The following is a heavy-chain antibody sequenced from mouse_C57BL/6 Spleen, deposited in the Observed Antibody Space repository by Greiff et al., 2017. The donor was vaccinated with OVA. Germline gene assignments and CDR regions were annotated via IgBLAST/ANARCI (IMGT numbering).Heavy chain of an antibody. Sequence: QVQLQQSGAELVKPGASVKISCKASGYAFSSYWMNWVKQRPGKGLEWIGQIYPGDGDTNYNGKFKGKATLTADKSSSTAYMQLSSLTSEDSAVYYCAREGNYHADWYFDVWGTGTTVTVSS. CDR1: GYAFSSYW. J-gene: IGHJ1*03. D-gene: IGHD2-1*01. V-gene: IGHV1-80*01. CDR2: IYPGDGDT. CDR3: AREGNYHADWYFDV.